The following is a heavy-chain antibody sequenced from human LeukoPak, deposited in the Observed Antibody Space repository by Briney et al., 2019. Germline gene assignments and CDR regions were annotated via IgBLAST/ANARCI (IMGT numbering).Heavy chain of an antibody. D-gene: IGHD1-26*01. CDR2: IIPIFGTA. CDR3: ARLSGSYLNWFDP. CDR1: GGTFSSYA. Sequence: ASVKVSCKASGGTFSSYAISWVRQAPGQGLEWMGGIIPIFGTANYAQKFQGRVTITADESTSTAYMELSSLRSEDTAVYYCARLSGSYLNWFDPWGQGTLVTVSS. J-gene: IGHJ5*02. V-gene: IGHV1-69*13.